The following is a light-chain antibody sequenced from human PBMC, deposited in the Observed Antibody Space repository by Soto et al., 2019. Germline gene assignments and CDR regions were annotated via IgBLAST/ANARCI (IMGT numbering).Light chain of an antibody. CDR1: QSISTW. CDR3: KHCDSTPIT. Sequence: TQMTQSLSSLSSTLGDTVTITCRASQSISTWLSWYQQQQEKAPQLLIHDVYLLQSAVPSRFSVIGSGTEFILTIVILQADDGVSDCSKHCDSTPIT. J-gene: IGKJ5*01. CDR2: DVY. V-gene: IGKV1-5*01.